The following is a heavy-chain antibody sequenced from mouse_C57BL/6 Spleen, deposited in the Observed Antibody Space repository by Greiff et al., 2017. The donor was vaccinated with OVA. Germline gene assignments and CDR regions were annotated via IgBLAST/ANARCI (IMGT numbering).Heavy chain of an antibody. CDR2: INPSRGYT. J-gene: IGHJ4*01. CDR1: GYTFTSYW. D-gene: IGHD2-4*01. V-gene: IGHV1-7*01. CDR3: ARYYDYDGYAMDY. Sequence: VKVVESGAELAKPGASVKLSCKASGYTFTSYWMHWVKQRPGQGLEWIGYINPSRGYTKYNQKFKDKATLTADKSSSTAYMQLSSLTYEDSAVDYCARYYDYDGYAMDYWGQGTSVTGSS.